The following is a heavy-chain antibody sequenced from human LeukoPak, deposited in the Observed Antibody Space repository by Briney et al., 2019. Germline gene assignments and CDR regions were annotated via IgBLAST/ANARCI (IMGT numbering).Heavy chain of an antibody. D-gene: IGHD6-13*01. Sequence: ASVKVSCKASGYTFTSYGISWVRQAPGQGLEWMGWISAYNGNTNYAQKLQGRVTMTTDTSTSTAYMELRGLRSDDTAVYYCARGQSIAAAGTVDYLGQGTLVTVSS. CDR1: GYTFTSYG. CDR3: ARGQSIAAAGTVDY. CDR2: ISAYNGNT. V-gene: IGHV1-18*01. J-gene: IGHJ4*02.